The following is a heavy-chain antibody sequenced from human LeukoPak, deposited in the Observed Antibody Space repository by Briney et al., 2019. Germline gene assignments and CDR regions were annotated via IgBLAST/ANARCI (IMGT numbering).Heavy chain of an antibody. Sequence: GGSLRLSCAASGFTFSSYWMHWVRQAPGKGLVWVSRINSDGSSTSYADSVKGRFTISRDNAKNTLYLQMNSLRAEDTAVYYCARGGDGYNFDPLRQKQRVGIDYWGQGTLVTVSS. D-gene: IGHD5-24*01. J-gene: IGHJ4*02. CDR1: GFTFSSYW. V-gene: IGHV3-74*01. CDR2: INSDGSST. CDR3: ARGGDGYNFDPLRQKQRVGIDY.